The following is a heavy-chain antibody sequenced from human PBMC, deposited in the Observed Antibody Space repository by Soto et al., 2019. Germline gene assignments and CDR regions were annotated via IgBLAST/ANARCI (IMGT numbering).Heavy chain of an antibody. Sequence: PGGSLRLSCAASGFTFSNYNMNWVRQAPGKGLEWVSYISSSSDTRYYADSVKGRFTISRDNAKNTLYLQMNSLRADDTAVYYCASLEWESSGYADYWGQGTQVTVSS. CDR2: ISSSSDTR. D-gene: IGHD5-12*01. CDR3: ASLEWESSGYADY. V-gene: IGHV3-48*04. CDR1: GFTFSNYN. J-gene: IGHJ4*02.